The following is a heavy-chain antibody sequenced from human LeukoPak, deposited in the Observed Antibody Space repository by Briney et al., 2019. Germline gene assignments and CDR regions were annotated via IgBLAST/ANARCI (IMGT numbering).Heavy chain of an antibody. CDR1: GFTFSNAW. Sequence: GGALRLSCAASGFTFSNAWMSGVRQAPAKELDWVGRIKRKSGGGTTDYAAPVKGRFTISRDDSKNTVHLQMNSLKTEDTALYYCAAIPPGAATYDYWGQGTLVIVSS. D-gene: IGHD2-15*01. V-gene: IGHV3-15*01. CDR3: AAIPPGAATYDY. CDR2: IKRKSGGGTT. J-gene: IGHJ4*02.